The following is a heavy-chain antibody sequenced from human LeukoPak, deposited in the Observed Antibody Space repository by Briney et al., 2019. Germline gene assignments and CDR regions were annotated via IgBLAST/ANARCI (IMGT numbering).Heavy chain of an antibody. V-gene: IGHV2-5*02. CDR2: INWDDQK. D-gene: IGHD3-22*01. CDR1: GFSLTTSGVG. Sequence: ESGPTLVKPTQTLTLTCTFSGFSLTTSGVGVGWIRQPPGKALEWLAHINWDDQKVYSTSLQSRLFITKDTSKNQVVLTMTNVDPVDTATYYCAHRRDSSGYQYRYWFAPWGQGTLVTVSS. J-gene: IGHJ5*02. CDR3: AHRRDSSGYQYRYWFAP.